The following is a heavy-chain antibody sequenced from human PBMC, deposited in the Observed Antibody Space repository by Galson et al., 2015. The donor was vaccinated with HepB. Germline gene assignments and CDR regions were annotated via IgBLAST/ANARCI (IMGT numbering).Heavy chain of an antibody. Sequence: SVKVSCKASGYSFRNYTLQWVRQAPGQRLEWMGWINGGYGNTKYSQKLQGRVTITRDTSASTSYMELRSLRSEDTAVYYCARAGTYYYESSGYQGPHFDFWGQGTLVTVSS. CDR3: ARAGTYYYESSGYQGPHFDF. CDR2: INGGYGNT. J-gene: IGHJ4*02. D-gene: IGHD3-22*01. V-gene: IGHV1-3*01. CDR1: GYSFRNYT.